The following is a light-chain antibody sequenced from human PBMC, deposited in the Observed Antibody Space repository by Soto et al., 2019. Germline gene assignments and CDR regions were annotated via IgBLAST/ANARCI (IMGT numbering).Light chain of an antibody. J-gene: IGKJ2*01. Sequence: DIQMTQSPSSLSASVGDRVTITCRASQSIYSSLNWYHQKPGKAPKLLIYAASNLQSGVPSRFSGSGSGTDFTLSISSRQPEDFATYYCQQSYSAPYTFGQGTKLEI. CDR3: QQSYSAPYT. CDR1: QSIYSS. CDR2: AAS. V-gene: IGKV1-39*01.